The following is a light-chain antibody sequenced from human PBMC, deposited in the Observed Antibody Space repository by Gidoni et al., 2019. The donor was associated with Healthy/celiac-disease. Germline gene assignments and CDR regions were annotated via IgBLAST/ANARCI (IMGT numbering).Light chain of an antibody. Sequence: AIRMTQSPSSFSASTGDSVTITCRASQGISSYLAWYQQKPGKAPKLLIYAASTLQSGVPSRFSGSGSGTDFTPTISCLQSEDFATYYCQQYYSYPLFTFGPGTKVDIK. J-gene: IGKJ3*01. CDR3: QQYYSYPLFT. V-gene: IGKV1-8*01. CDR2: AAS. CDR1: QGISSY.